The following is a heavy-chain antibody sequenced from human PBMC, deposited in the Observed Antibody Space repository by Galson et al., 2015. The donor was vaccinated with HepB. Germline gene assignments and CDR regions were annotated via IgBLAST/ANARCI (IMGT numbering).Heavy chain of an antibody. Sequence: SVKVSCKASGGTFSSYAISWVRQAPGQGLEWMGGIIPIFGTANYAQKFQGRVTITADESTSTAYMELSSLRSEDTAVYYCARGPSDSSGYYLYYFDYWGQGTLVTVSS. CDR1: GGTFSSYA. CDR2: IIPIFGTA. D-gene: IGHD3-22*01. CDR3: ARGPSDSSGYYLYYFDY. V-gene: IGHV1-69*13. J-gene: IGHJ4*02.